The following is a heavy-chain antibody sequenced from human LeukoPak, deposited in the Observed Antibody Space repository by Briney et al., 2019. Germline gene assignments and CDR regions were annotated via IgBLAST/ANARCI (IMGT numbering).Heavy chain of an antibody. D-gene: IGHD3-22*01. CDR3: ARGRRRRGGYYDSSGYYPFDY. CDR1: GGSFSNYY. Sequence: SETLSLTCAVYGGSFSNYYWSWIRQPPGKGLEWIGEINHSGSTNYNPSLKSRVTISVDTSKNQFSLKLSSVTAADTAVYYCARGRRRRGGYYDSSGYYPFDYWGQGTLVTVSS. J-gene: IGHJ4*02. V-gene: IGHV4-34*01. CDR2: INHSGST.